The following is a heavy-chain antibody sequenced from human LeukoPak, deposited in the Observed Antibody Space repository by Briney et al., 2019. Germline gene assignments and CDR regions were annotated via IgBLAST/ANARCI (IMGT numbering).Heavy chain of an antibody. J-gene: IGHJ5*02. D-gene: IGHD6-19*01. V-gene: IGHV3-21*01. CDR1: GFTFSSYS. CDR2: ISSSSSYI. CDR3: ARDTAVAGYMP. Sequence: PGGSLRLSCAASGFTFSSYSMNWVRQAPGKGLEWVSSISSSSSYIYYADSVKGRFTISRDKAKKSLYLQMNSLRAEDTAVYYCARDTAVAGYMPWGQGTLVTVSS.